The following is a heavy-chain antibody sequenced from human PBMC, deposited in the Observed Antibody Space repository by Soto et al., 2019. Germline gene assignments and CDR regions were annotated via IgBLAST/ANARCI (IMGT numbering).Heavy chain of an antibody. J-gene: IGHJ4*02. CDR3: AHCTLHDYGDYDPGTSHVFDS. D-gene: IGHD4-17*01. CDR2: IYGDNDK. CDR1: GFSLSNSGVG. Sequence: QITLKESGPSPVKPTQPLTVTCTFSGFSLSNSGVGVAWIRQPPGKALEWLALIYGDNDKRYSPSLKTRLTTPKDTAKNPVVLTMTNMDPVDTATYYCAHCTLHDYGDYDPGTSHVFDSWGQGTLVTVSS. V-gene: IGHV2-5*02.